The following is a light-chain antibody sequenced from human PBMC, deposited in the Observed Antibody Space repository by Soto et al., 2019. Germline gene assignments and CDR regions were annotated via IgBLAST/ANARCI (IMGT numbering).Light chain of an antibody. J-gene: IGKJ2*01. CDR1: KSVSNNS. CDR2: GSS. CDR3: QQDGSSPPYT. V-gene: IGKV3-20*01. Sequence: EVVLTQSPGTLSLSPGERPTLSCRTSKSVSNNSLAWYQQKPGQSPKLPIFGSSDRATGIPDRFSGSGSGTDFTLTISSLEPEDFAVYYCQQDGSSPPYTFGQGTKLEIK.